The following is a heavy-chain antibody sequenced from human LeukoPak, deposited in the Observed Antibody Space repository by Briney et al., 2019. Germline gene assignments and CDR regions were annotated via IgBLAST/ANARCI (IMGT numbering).Heavy chain of an antibody. V-gene: IGHV3-23*01. D-gene: IGHD6-19*01. CDR2: ISYSGDST. CDR1: EFTFSSYS. Sequence: PGGSLRLSCVASEFTFSSYSMTWGRQGPERGLEWVSAISYSGDSTYYADSVKGRFTISRDNSQNTLYLQINSLTAEDTALYYCAKNPNRTGWYQLYCGQGTLVTVPS. CDR3: AKNPNRTGWYQLY. J-gene: IGHJ4*02.